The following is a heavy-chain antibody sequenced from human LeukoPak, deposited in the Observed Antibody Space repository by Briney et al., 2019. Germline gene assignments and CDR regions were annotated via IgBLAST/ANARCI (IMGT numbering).Heavy chain of an antibody. J-gene: IGHJ4*02. CDR2: ISAYNGNT. CDR1: GYTFTSYG. V-gene: IGHV1-18*01. D-gene: IGHD3-10*01. CDR3: ARAGFRVLSGLVEY. Sequence: GASVKVSCKASGYTFTSYGISRVRQAPGQGLEWMGWISAYNGNTNYAQKLQGRVTMTTDTSTSTAYMELRSLRSDDTAVYYCARAGFRVLSGLVEYWGQGTLVTVSS.